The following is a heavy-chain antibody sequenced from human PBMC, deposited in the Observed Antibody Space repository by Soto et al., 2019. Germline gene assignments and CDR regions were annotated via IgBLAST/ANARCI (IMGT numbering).Heavy chain of an antibody. CDR3: ANDKENDFWSGYYNSFYYYMDV. D-gene: IGHD3-3*01. J-gene: IGHJ6*03. V-gene: IGHV3-30*18. CDR2: ISYDGSNN. CDR1: GFTFSSYG. Sequence: GGSLRLSCAASGFTFSSYGMHWVRQAPGKGLEWVAVISYDGSNNYYAAPVKGQFTISRENPKNTLYLQMNSLRAEDTAVYYCANDKENDFWSGYYNSFYYYMDVWGKGTTVTVSS.